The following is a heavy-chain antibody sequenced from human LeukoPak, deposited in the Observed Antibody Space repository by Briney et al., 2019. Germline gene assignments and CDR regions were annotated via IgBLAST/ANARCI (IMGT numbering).Heavy chain of an antibody. V-gene: IGHV3-30*02. CDR1: GFTFSSYG. D-gene: IGHD6-19*01. Sequence: PRGSLRLSCAASGFTFSSYGMHWVRQAPGKGLEWVAFIRYDGSNKYYADSVKGRFTISRDNSKNTLYLQMNSLRAEDTAVYYCARDAAYSSGWYGGLDYWGQGTLVTVSS. CDR2: IRYDGSNK. J-gene: IGHJ4*02. CDR3: ARDAAYSSGWYGGLDY.